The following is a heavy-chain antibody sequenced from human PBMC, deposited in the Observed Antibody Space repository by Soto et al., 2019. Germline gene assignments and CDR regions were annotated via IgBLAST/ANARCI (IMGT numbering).Heavy chain of an antibody. CDR2: IWYDGSKK. CDR3: ARDGYCSGGSRYRLLSFDY. J-gene: IGHJ4*02. V-gene: IGHV3-33*01. CDR1: GFTFSSYG. D-gene: IGHD2-15*01. Sequence: QVQLVESGGGVAQPEKSLRLSCTASGFTFSSYGMHWVRQVPGKGLEWVALIWYDGSKKYYADSVKGRFTISRDNSKNTLFLQMDSLRAEDTAVYHCARDGYCSGGSRYRLLSFDYWGQGTLVTVSS.